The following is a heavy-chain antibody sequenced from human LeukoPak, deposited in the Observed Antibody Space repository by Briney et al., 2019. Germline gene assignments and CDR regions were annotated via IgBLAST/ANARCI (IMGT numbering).Heavy chain of an antibody. CDR3: ARAVGGSARHFDY. CDR1: GFTVSGNY. Sequence: PGGSLRLSCAASGFTVSGNYMSWVRQAPGKGLEWVSVIYSGGSTYYADSVKGRFTISRDNSKNTLYLQMNSLRAEDTAVYYCARAVGGSARHFDYWGQGTLVTVSS. D-gene: IGHD3-16*01. J-gene: IGHJ4*02. V-gene: IGHV3-53*05. CDR2: IYSGGST.